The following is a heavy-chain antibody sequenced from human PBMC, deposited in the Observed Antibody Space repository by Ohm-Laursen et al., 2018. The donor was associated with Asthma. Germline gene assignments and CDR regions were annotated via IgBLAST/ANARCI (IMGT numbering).Heavy chain of an antibody. CDR1: GGTLGTSV. Sequence: ASVKVSCKSLGGTLGTSVIGWVRQAPGQGLEWLGGINSVFGTSTYAQKFHDRFTITADESTSTVYMTLSSLTSEDTAVYYCARKAGSCIASNCYSLDFWGQGTLVTVSS. CDR2: INSVFGTS. CDR3: ARKAGSCIASNCYSLDF. V-gene: IGHV1-69*13. J-gene: IGHJ4*02. D-gene: IGHD2-15*01.